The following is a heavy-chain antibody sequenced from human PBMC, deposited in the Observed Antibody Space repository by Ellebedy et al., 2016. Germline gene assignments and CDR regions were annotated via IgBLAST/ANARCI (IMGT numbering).Heavy chain of an antibody. CDR2: VSGSGGRS. J-gene: IGHJ4*02. CDR3: AKMSSWGGFDY. V-gene: IGHV3-23*01. CDR1: GLTFRRYA. D-gene: IGHD1-26*01. Sequence: GESLKISCAASGLTFRRYALSWVRQAPGKGLEWVSGVSGSGGRSYYADSVKGRFTISRDNSKNTLFMQMNSLRAEDTAIYYCAKMSSWGGFDYWGLGTLVTVSS.